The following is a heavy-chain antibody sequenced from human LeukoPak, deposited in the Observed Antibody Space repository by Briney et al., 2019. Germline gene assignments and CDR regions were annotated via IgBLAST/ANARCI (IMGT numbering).Heavy chain of an antibody. J-gene: IGHJ4*02. CDR1: GYSISSGYY. CDR3: ARGDCSGGSCYSVGYFDY. V-gene: IGHV4-38-2*02. CDR2: IYYSGST. Sequence: SETLSLTCTVSGYSISSGYYWGWIRQPPGKGLEWIGSIYYSGSTYYNPSLKSRVTISVDTSKNQFSLKLSSVTAADTAVYDCARGDCSGGSCYSVGYFDYWGQGTLVTVSS. D-gene: IGHD2-15*01.